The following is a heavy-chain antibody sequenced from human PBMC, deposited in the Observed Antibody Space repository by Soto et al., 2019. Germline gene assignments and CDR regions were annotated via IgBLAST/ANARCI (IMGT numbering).Heavy chain of an antibody. CDR1: GGSISSSSYY. D-gene: IGHD3-3*01. CDR3: ASNAYYDFWSGYYTGFWFDH. CDR2: IYYSVST. V-gene: IGHV4-39*01. J-gene: IGHJ5*02. Sequence: PSETLSLTCTVSGGSISSSSYYWGWIRQPPGKGLEWIGSIYYSVSTYYNPSLKRRVTISVDTSKNQFSLKLSSVTAADTAVYYCASNAYYDFWSGYYTGFWFDHWGQGTLVTVSS.